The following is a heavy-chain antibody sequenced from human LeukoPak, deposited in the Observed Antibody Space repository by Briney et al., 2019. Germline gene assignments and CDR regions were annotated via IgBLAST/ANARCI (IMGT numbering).Heavy chain of an antibody. D-gene: IGHD5-24*01. CDR2: ISGSGGST. CDR3: SRGPIQRWLYYGMDV. CDR1: GFTFSSYA. J-gene: IGHJ6*02. Sequence: GGSLRLSCAASGFTFSSYAMSWVRQAPGKGLEWVSAISGSGGSTYYADSVKGRFTISRDNSKNTLYLQMNSLRAEDTAVYYCSRGPIQRWLYYGMDVWGQGTTVIVSS. V-gene: IGHV3-23*01.